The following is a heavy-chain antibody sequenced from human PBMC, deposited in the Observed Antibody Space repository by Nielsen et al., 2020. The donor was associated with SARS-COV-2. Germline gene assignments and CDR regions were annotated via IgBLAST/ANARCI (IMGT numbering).Heavy chain of an antibody. CDR1: GFTFDDYA. CDR3: AKFWQLEYGMDV. V-gene: IGHV3-9*01. J-gene: IGHJ6*02. CDR2: ISWNSGSI. Sequence: GGSLRLSCAASGFTFDDYAMHWVRQAPGKGLEWVSGISWNSGSIGYADSVKGRFTISRDNAKNSLYLQMNSLRAEDTALYYCAKFWQLEYGMDVWGQGTTVSVSS. D-gene: IGHD6-13*01.